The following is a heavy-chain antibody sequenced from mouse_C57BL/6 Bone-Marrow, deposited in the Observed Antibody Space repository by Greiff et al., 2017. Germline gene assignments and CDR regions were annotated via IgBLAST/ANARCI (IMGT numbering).Heavy chain of an antibody. J-gene: IGHJ2*01. CDR1: GFNIKDDY. CDR3: TTGLLRLGYYFDY. Sequence: EVKLVESGAELVRPGASVKLSCTASGFNIKDDYMHWVKQRPEQGLEWIGWIDPENGDTEYASKFQGKATITADTSSNTAYLQLSSLTSEDTAVYYCTTGLLRLGYYFDYWGQGTTLTVSS. CDR2: IDPENGDT. V-gene: IGHV14-4*01. D-gene: IGHD1-1*01.